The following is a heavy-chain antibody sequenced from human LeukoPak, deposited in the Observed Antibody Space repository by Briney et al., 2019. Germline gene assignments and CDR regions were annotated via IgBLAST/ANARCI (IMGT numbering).Heavy chain of an antibody. J-gene: IGHJ4*02. V-gene: IGHV5-51*01. CDR1: YW. Sequence: YWSWIRQPPGKGLEWMGIIYPGDSDTRYSPFFQGQVTISADKSISTAYLQWSSLKASDTAMYYCARQRDVYFDYWGQGTLVTVSS. CDR2: IYPGDSDT. CDR3: ARQRDVYFDY. D-gene: IGHD5-24*01.